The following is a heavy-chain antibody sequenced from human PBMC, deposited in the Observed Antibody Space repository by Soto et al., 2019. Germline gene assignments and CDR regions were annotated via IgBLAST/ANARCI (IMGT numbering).Heavy chain of an antibody. CDR2: IIPIFGTA. J-gene: IGHJ5*02. D-gene: IGHD6-19*01. CDR1: GGTFSSYA. CDR3: AGSGWYATYNWFDP. V-gene: IGHV1-69*13. Sequence: GASVKVSCKASGGTFSSYAISWVRQAPGQGLEWMRGIIPIFGTANYAQKFQGRVTITADESTSTAYMELSSLRSEDTAVYYCAGSGWYATYNWFDPWGQGTLVTVSS.